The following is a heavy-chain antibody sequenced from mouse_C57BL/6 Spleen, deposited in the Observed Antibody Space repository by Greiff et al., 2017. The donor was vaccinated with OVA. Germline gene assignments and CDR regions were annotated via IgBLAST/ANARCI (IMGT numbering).Heavy chain of an antibody. CDR3: ARQDYGYAVVPWFAY. Sequence: EVKVVESGGDLVKPGGSLKLSCAASGFTFSSYGMSWVRQTPDKRLEWVATISSGGSYTYYPDSVKGRFTISRDNAKNTLYLQMSSLKSEDTAMXDCARQDYGYAVVPWFAYWGQGTLVTVSA. CDR1: GFTFSSYG. CDR2: ISSGGSYT. D-gene: IGHD2-2*01. J-gene: IGHJ3*01. V-gene: IGHV5-6*01.